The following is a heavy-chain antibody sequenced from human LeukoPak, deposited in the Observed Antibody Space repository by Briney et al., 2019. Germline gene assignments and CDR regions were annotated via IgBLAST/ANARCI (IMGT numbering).Heavy chain of an antibody. CDR2: ISSSSMPI. J-gene: IGHJ5*02. CDR1: GITFNRNS. CDR3: ARDQTRGLAYCGGDCPEGFDP. Sequence: PGGSLRLSGAVSGITFNRNSMNWVRKGPGKGREWVSYISSSSMPIYYADSVKGRFTISRDNAKNSLSLQMNSLRDEDTAVYYCARDQTRGLAYCGGDCPEGFDPWGQGKLVTVSS. D-gene: IGHD2-21*02. V-gene: IGHV3-48*02.